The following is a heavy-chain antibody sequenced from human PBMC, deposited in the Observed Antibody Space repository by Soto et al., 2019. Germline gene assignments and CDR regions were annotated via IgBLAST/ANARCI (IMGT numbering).Heavy chain of an antibody. V-gene: IGHV3-23*01. J-gene: IGHJ6*02. CDR3: AKGGVDTAMVWGYYYYYGMDV. Sequence: PGGSLRLSCAASGFTFSSYAMSWVRQAPGKGLEWVSAISGSGGSTYYADSVKGRFTISRDNSKNTLYLQMNSLRAEDTAVYYCAKGGVDTAMVWGYYYYYGMDVWGQGTTVTVSS. D-gene: IGHD5-18*01. CDR1: GFTFSSYA. CDR2: ISGSGGST.